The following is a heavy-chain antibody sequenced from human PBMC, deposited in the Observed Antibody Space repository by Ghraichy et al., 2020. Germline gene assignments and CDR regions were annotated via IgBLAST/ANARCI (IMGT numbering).Heavy chain of an antibody. J-gene: IGHJ6*02. CDR1: GFTFSSYS. Sequence: LSLTCAASGFTFSSYSMNWVRQAPGKGLEWVSSISSSSSYIYYADSVKGRFTISRDNAKNSLYLQMNSLRAEDTAVYYCARDSPCSSTSCQPNYYYYYGMDVWGQGTTVTVSS. V-gene: IGHV3-21*01. D-gene: IGHD2-2*01. CDR2: ISSSSSYI. CDR3: ARDSPCSSTSCQPNYYYYYGMDV.